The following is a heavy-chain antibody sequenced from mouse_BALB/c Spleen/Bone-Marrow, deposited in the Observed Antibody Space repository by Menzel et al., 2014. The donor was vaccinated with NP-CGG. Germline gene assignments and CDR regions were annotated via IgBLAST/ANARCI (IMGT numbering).Heavy chain of an antibody. V-gene: IGHV1-4*02. D-gene: IGHD1-1*01. CDR3: ARGDYYGSTYEGFTY. CDR2: INPSSGFT. Sequence: VQLQQSAAELARPGASVKVSCKASGYTFTSYTMHWVKQRPGQGLEWIGYINPSSGFTDYNQKFKDKTTLTADKSSSTAYMQLSSLTSEGSAVYYCARGDYYGSTYEGFTYWGQGTLVTVSA. CDR1: GYTFTSYT. J-gene: IGHJ3*01.